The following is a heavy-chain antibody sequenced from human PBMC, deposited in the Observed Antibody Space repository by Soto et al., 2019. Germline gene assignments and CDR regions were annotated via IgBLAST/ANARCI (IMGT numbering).Heavy chain of an antibody. CDR1: GFTFSSYS. CDR2: ISSSSSYI. Sequence: EVQLVESGGGLVKPGGSLRLSCAASGFTFSSYSMNWVRQAPGKGLEWVSSISSSSSYIYYADSVKGRFTISRDNAKNSLYLQMNSRRAEDTAVYYCARGGYDILTGYPTNYYYYGMDVWGQGTTVTVSS. J-gene: IGHJ6*02. V-gene: IGHV3-21*01. CDR3: ARGGYDILTGYPTNYYYYGMDV. D-gene: IGHD3-9*01.